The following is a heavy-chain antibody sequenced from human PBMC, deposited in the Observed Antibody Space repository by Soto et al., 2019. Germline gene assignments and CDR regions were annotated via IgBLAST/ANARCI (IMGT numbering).Heavy chain of an antibody. CDR3: ESEPASPYYGDQQDY. Sequence: PSETLSLTCAVPGGSNSSSNWWSWVRQPPGKGLEWIGEIYHSGSTNYNPSLKSRVTISVDKSKNQFSLKLSSVTAADTAVYYCESEPASPYYGDQQDYWGQGTLVTVSS. D-gene: IGHD4-17*01. J-gene: IGHJ4*02. V-gene: IGHV4-4*02. CDR1: GGSNSSSNW. CDR2: IYHSGST.